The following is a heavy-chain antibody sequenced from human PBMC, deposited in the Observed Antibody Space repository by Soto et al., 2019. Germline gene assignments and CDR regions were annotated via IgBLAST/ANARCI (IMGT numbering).Heavy chain of an antibody. Sequence: QVQLQQWGAGLLKPSETLSLTCAVYGGSFSGYYWSWIRQPPGKGLEWIGEINHSGSTNYNPSLKSRVTISVDTSKNQFSLKLSSVTAADTAVYYCARGRSYYDFWSGYYQDYGMDVWGQGTTVTVSS. D-gene: IGHD3-3*01. J-gene: IGHJ6*02. CDR2: INHSGST. V-gene: IGHV4-34*01. CDR3: ARGRSYYDFWSGYYQDYGMDV. CDR1: GGSFSGYY.